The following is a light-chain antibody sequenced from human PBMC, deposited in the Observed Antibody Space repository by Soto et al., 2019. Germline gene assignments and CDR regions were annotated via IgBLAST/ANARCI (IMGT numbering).Light chain of an antibody. CDR2: EVS. V-gene: IGLV2-14*01. CDR3: NSRGGSRPYYV. Sequence: QTALTQPASVSGSPGQSITISCTGTSSDIGAYNSVSWYHQYPGRAPKLMIYEVSNRPSGVSARFSASKSGNTASLTISGLQAEDEADYYCNSRGGSRPYYVFGTGTKVTVL. J-gene: IGLJ1*01. CDR1: SSDIGAYNS.